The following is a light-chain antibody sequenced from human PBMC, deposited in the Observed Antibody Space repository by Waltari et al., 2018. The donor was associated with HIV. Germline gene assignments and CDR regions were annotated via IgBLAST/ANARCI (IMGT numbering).Light chain of an antibody. CDR2: EVS. V-gene: IGLV2-23*02. Sequence: QSALTQPASVSGSPGQSITISCTGTSSDVGSYNLGSWYQQHPGKAPKLMIYEVSKRPSGVSNRFSGSKSGNTASLTISGLQAEDEADYYCCSYAGSSTLVFGGGTKLPVL. J-gene: IGLJ2*01. CDR3: CSYAGSSTLV. CDR1: SSDVGSYNL.